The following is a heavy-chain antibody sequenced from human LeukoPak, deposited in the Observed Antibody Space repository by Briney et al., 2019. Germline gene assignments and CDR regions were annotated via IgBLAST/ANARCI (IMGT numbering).Heavy chain of an antibody. D-gene: IGHD2-15*01. J-gene: IGHJ4*02. CDR1: GFSFSAYW. CDR2: INPAGTET. Sequence: GGSLRLSCAASGFSFSAYWMTWIRQAPGTGLEWVANINPAGTETYYVDPVKGRFTISRDNAKNLLYLQMNSLRAEDTAVYYCARFGYVAAVDLWGQGTLVTVSS. CDR3: ARFGYVAAVDL. V-gene: IGHV3-7*01.